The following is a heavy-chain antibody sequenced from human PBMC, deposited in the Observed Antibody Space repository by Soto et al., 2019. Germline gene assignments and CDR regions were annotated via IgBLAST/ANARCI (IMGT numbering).Heavy chain of an antibody. CDR3: ARRIFDFWSGSSMDV. CDR2: IIPIFGTA. Sequence: SVKVSCKASRGTFSSYAISWVRQAPGQGLEWMGGIIPIFGTANYAQKFQGRVTITADESTSTAYMELSSLRSEDTAVYYCARRIFDFWSGSSMDVWGQGTTVTVSS. D-gene: IGHD3-3*01. CDR1: RGTFSSYA. V-gene: IGHV1-69*13. J-gene: IGHJ6*02.